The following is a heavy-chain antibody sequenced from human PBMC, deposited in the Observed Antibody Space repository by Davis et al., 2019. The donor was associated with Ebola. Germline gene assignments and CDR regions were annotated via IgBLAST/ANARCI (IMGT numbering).Heavy chain of an antibody. Sequence: GESLKISCAASGFTFSSYAMSWVRQAPGKGLEWVSAISGSGGSTYYADSVKGRFTISRDNSKNTLYLQMNSLRAEDTAVYYCAKEPNIVVVPAAISPYLTDYWGQGTLVTVSS. V-gene: IGHV3-23*01. D-gene: IGHD2-2*01. CDR2: ISGSGGST. CDR1: GFTFSSYA. CDR3: AKEPNIVVVPAAISPYLTDY. J-gene: IGHJ4*02.